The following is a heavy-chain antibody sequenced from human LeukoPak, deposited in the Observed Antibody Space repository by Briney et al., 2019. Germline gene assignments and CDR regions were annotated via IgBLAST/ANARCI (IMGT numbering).Heavy chain of an antibody. CDR1: GYSFTDYY. J-gene: IGHJ5*02. CDR3: ARADFIDAGPYLMGP. CDR2: INTKSGRT. D-gene: IGHD3-3*01. Sequence: VASVRVSCKTSGYSFTDYYIHWVRQAPGQGLEWMGWINTKSGRTSSARKFKGRVAMTRDPSITTVYMDMAWLTSEDTAIYFCARADFIDAGPYLMGPWGQGTLVTVSS. V-gene: IGHV1-2*02.